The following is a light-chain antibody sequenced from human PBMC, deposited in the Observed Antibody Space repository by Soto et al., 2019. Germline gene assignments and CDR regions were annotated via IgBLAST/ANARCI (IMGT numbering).Light chain of an antibody. CDR3: GTWDSSLSAHV. V-gene: IGLV1-51*02. CDR1: NSNIGVNY. Sequence: QSALTQPPSVSAAPGQKVTISCSGSNSNIGVNYVSWYQQLPGTAPKVLIYETNKRPSEIPDRLSGSKSGTSATLGITGLQTGDEADYYCGTWDSSLSAHVFGTGTKVTVL. J-gene: IGLJ1*01. CDR2: ETN.